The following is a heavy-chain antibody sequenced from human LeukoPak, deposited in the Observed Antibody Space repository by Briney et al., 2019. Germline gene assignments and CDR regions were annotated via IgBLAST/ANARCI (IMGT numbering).Heavy chain of an antibody. CDR2: INTDGSIT. J-gene: IGHJ5*02. CDR1: GFTFSTYL. V-gene: IGHV3-74*01. CDR3: ASLGTLVP. Sequence: GGSLRLSCAASGFTFSTYLMHWVRQAPGKGLVWVSRINTDGSITTYADSVKGRFTISRDNAKNTLYLQMNSLRDEDTAVYYCASLGTLVPWGQGALVTVSS. D-gene: IGHD3-9*01.